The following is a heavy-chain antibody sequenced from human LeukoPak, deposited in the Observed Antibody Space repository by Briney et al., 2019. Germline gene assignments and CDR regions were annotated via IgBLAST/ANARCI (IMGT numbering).Heavy chain of an antibody. CDR1: GGSISSYY. CDR2: IYYSGST. V-gene: IGHV4-59*01. CDR3: VRVTVYMIEDYFYS. D-gene: IGHD3-22*01. J-gene: IGHJ4*03. Sequence: SETLSLTCTVSGGSISSYYWSWIRQPPGPGLEWIGYIYYSGSTNYNPSLKSRVTISVDTSKNQFSLKLRSVTAAATAVYYCVRVTVYMIEDYFYSPGHRAPGSASS.